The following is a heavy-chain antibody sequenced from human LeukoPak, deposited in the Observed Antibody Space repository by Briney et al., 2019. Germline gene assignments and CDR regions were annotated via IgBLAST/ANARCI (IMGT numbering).Heavy chain of an antibody. CDR3: ARAFGDFWSGYYPSYYNYYMDV. Sequence: GGSLRLSCAASGFTFSSYDIHRVRQAPGKGLEWVANIKQDGSEKYYVDSVKGRFTISRDNAKNSLYLQMNSLRAEDTAVYHCARAFGDFWSGYYPSYYNYYMDVWGKGTTVTVSS. CDR1: GFTFSSYD. CDR2: IKQDGSEK. J-gene: IGHJ6*03. V-gene: IGHV3-7*01. D-gene: IGHD3-3*01.